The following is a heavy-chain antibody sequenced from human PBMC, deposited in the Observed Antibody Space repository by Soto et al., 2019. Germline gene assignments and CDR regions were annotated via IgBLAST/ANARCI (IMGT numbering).Heavy chain of an antibody. Sequence: SETLSLTCTVSGYSISSGYYWGWIRQPPGKGLEWIGSIYHSGSTYYNPSLKSRVTISVDTSKNQFSLKLSSVTAADTAVYYCARGGPITFGGVIVISGDNWFDPWGQGTLVTVSS. D-gene: IGHD3-16*02. CDR2: IYHSGST. J-gene: IGHJ5*02. CDR1: GYSISSGYY. CDR3: ARGGPITFGGVIVISGDNWFDP. V-gene: IGHV4-38-2*02.